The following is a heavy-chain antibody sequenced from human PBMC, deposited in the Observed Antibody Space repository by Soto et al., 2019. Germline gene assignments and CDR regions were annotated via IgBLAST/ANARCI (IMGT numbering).Heavy chain of an antibody. CDR3: AREGGYFDSSGSGVYHYRGVDV. Sequence: PSETLSLTCTVSGGSMTIYFWSWLRQPAGGGLEWIGRINATGSTTYNPSLKSRVTMSLDASRNQLSVNLRSVTAADAAVYYCAREGGYFDSSGSGVYHYRGVDVWGQGTTVTVSS. V-gene: IGHV4-4*07. CDR1: GGSMTIYF. CDR2: INATGST. D-gene: IGHD6-19*01. J-gene: IGHJ6*02.